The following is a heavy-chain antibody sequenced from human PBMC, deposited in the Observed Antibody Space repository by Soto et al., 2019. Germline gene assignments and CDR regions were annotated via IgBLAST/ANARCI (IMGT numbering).Heavy chain of an antibody. V-gene: IGHV4-30-2*01. Sequence: QLQLQESGSGLVKPSQTLSLTSAVSGGSISRGGYSWIWIRQPPGKVLEWIGYMYHSGSTYYNPALKSRLTISIDRSKNQSSLKLSSVTAADTAVYYCARVPDYWGQGILVTVSS. D-gene: IGHD2-2*01. CDR3: ARVPDY. CDR2: MYHSGST. J-gene: IGHJ4*02. CDR1: GGSISRGGYS.